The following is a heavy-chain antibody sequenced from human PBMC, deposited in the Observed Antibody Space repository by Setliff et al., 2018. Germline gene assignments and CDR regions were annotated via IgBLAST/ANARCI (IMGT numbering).Heavy chain of an antibody. Sequence: PGGSLRLSCAASGFTFGSSWITWVRQAPGKGLERVAIINPDGSEKYYLDSVKGRFTISRDNAKNSPYLQMSSLRAEDTAVYYCARGPLAPFDYWGRGILVTVSS. D-gene: IGHD6-13*01. V-gene: IGHV3-7*03. J-gene: IGHJ4*02. CDR1: GFTFGSSW. CDR2: INPDGSEK. CDR3: ARGPLAPFDY.